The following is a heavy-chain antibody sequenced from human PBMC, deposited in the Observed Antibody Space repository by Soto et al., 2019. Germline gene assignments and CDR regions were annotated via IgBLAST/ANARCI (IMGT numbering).Heavy chain of an antibody. J-gene: IGHJ4*02. CDR2: IYYSGST. CDR3: ARVGESPYYDSSGYYDY. D-gene: IGHD3-22*01. CDR1: GGSISSYY. V-gene: IGHV4-59*01. Sequence: TCTVSGGSISSYYWSWIRQPPGKGLEWIGYIYYSGSTNYNPSLKSRVTISVDTSKNQFSLKLSSVTAADTAVYYCARVGESPYYDSSGYYDYWGQGTLVTVSS.